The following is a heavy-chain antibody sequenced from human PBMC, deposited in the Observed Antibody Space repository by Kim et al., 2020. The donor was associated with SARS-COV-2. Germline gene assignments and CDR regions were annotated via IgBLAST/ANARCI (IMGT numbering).Heavy chain of an antibody. Sequence: SQTLSLTCAISGDSVSSNSAAWNWIRQSPSRGLEWLGRTYYRSKWYNDYAVSVKSRITINPDTSKNQFSLQLNSVTPEDTAVYYCAREESCSGGSCYSGVGWFDPWGQGTLVTVSS. CDR2: TYYRSKWYN. CDR1: GDSVSSNSAA. CDR3: AREESCSGGSCYSGVGWFDP. V-gene: IGHV6-1*01. D-gene: IGHD2-15*01. J-gene: IGHJ5*02.